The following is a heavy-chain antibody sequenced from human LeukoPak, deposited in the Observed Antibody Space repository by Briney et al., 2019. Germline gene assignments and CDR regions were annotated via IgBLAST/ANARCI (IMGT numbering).Heavy chain of an antibody. CDR3: ARAQYSNLDY. V-gene: IGHV4-39*07. D-gene: IGHD4-11*01. J-gene: IGHJ4*02. Sequence: SETLSLTCTVSGGSISSSSYYWGWIRRPPGKGLEWIGNIYYTGSTYYNPSLRSRVTISVDTSKNQFSLKLSSVTAADTAVYYCARAQYSNLDYWGQGTLVTVSS. CDR1: GGSISSSSYY. CDR2: IYYTGST.